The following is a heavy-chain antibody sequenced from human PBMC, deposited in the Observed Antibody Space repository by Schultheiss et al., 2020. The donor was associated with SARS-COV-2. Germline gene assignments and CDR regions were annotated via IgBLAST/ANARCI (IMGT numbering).Heavy chain of an antibody. CDR3: ALGELPDAFDI. CDR1: GFTFSDYY. CDR2: ISSSGSTI. V-gene: IGHV3-11*01. D-gene: IGHD1-26*01. Sequence: GESLKISCAASGFTFSDYYMSWIRQAPGKGLEWVSYISSSGSTIYYADSVKGRFTISRDNAKNSLYLQMNSLRAEDTAVYYCALGELPDAFDIWGQGTMVTVSS. J-gene: IGHJ3*02.